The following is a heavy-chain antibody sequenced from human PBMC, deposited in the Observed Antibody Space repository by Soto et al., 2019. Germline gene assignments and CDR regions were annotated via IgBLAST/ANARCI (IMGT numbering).Heavy chain of an antibody. Sequence: PSETLSLTCTVSEGSISSYYGSWIRQPRGKGLEWIGYIYYSGSTNYNPSLKSRVTISVDTSKNQFSLKLSSVTAADTAVYYCGRLGPSIYDFWSGYQVSYYYYSYMDVWGKGTTVTVSS. V-gene: IGHV4-59*08. CDR1: EGSISSYY. CDR2: IYYSGST. J-gene: IGHJ6*03. CDR3: GRLGPSIYDFWSGYQVSYYYYSYMDV. D-gene: IGHD3-3*01.